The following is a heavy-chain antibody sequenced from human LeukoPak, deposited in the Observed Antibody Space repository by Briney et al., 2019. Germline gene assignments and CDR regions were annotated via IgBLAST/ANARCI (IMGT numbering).Heavy chain of an antibody. D-gene: IGHD3-3*01. Sequence: PGGSLRLSCAASGFTFSSYAMSWVRQAPGKGLEWVSAISGSGGSTYYADSVKGRFTISRHNSKNTLYLQMNSLRAEDTAVYYCARDHYDFWSGYSDYWGQGTLVTVSS. CDR1: GFTFSSYA. V-gene: IGHV3-23*01. J-gene: IGHJ4*02. CDR3: ARDHYDFWSGYSDY. CDR2: ISGSGGST.